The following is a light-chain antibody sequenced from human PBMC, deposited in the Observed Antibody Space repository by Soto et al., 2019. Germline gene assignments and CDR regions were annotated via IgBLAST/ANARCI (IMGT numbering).Light chain of an antibody. V-gene: IGKV3-15*01. Sequence: EIVITQSPATLSVSPGERATLSCRASQNVGSNLAWYQQKPGQAPRLLMYAASNRATGIPTRFSGRGSGTEFTLSISSLQSEDFALYYCQQFDHWPGTFGQGTKVEIK. J-gene: IGKJ1*01. CDR3: QQFDHWPGT. CDR2: AAS. CDR1: QNVGSN.